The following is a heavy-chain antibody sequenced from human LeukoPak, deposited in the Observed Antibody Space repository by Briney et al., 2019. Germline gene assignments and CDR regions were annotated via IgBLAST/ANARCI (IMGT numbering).Heavy chain of an antibody. V-gene: IGHV3-73*01. J-gene: IGHJ4*02. CDR1: GFTFSSYA. Sequence: PGGSLRLSCAASGFTFSSYAMSWVRQASGKGLEWVGRIRSKPNNYATAYAASVKGRFTISRDDSKNTAYLQMNSLKTEDSAVYYCTTSGSYYFDYWGQGTLVTVSS. CDR2: IRSKPNNYAT. CDR3: TTSGSYYFDY. D-gene: IGHD1-26*01.